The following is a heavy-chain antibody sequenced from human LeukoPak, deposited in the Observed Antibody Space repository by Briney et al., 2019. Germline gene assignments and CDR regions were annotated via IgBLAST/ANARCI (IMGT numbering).Heavy chain of an antibody. J-gene: IGHJ4*02. CDR1: GFTFGDYA. Sequence: GGSLRLSCTTSGFTFGDYAVAWVRQAPGKGLEWVGFARNRAYGGATEYAASAKGRFTISRDDSRNIAYLQMSGPQTDDTAVYYCSRGSIENGSGWYIDYWGQGTLVTVSS. D-gene: IGHD6-19*01. V-gene: IGHV3-49*04. CDR2: ARNRAYGGAT. CDR3: SRGSIENGSGWYIDY.